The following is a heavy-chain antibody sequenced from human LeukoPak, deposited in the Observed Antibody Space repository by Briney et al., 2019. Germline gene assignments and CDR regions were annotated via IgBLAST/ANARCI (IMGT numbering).Heavy chain of an antibody. CDR2: MNPNSGNT. J-gene: IGHJ4*02. CDR3: ARVFRGSYNYLRVFDY. CDR1: GGTFSSYT. V-gene: IGHV1-8*02. Sequence: ASVKVSCKASGGTFSSYTISWVRQAPGQGLEWMGWMNPNSGNTGYAQKFQGRVTMTRNTSISTAYMELSSLRSEDTAVYYCARVFRGSYNYLRVFDYWGQGTLVTVSS. D-gene: IGHD1-26*01.